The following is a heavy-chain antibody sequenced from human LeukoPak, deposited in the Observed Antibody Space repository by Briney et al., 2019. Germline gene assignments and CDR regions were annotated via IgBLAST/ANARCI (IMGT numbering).Heavy chain of an antibody. CDR2: IYYSGST. V-gene: IGHV4-39*01. CDR3: ARWSSGVGAFDY. J-gene: IGHJ4*02. D-gene: IGHD6-19*01. CDR1: GGSISSSSYY. Sequence: SETLSLTCTVSGGSISSSSYYWGWIRQPPGKGLEWIGSIYYSGSTYYNPSLKSRVTISVDTSKNQFSLKLSSVTAADTAVYYCARWSSGVGAFDYWGQGTLVTVSS.